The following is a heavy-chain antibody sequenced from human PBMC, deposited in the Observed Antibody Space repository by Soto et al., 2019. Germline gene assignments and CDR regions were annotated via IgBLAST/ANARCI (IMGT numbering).Heavy chain of an antibody. CDR2: INWNGGST. Sequence: EVQLVESGGGVVRPGGSLRLSCAASGFTFDDYGMSWVRQAPGKGLEWVSGINWNGGSTGYADSVKGRFTISRDNAKNXMDLQMNSLRAEDTALYYCARCYYYGSGSYPYFDYWGQGTLVTVSS. V-gene: IGHV3-20*04. J-gene: IGHJ4*02. CDR1: GFTFDDYG. CDR3: ARCYYYGSGSYPYFDY. D-gene: IGHD3-10*01.